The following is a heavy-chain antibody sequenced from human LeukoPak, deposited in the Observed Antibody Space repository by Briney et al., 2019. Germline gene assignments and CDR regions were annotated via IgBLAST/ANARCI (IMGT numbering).Heavy chain of an antibody. D-gene: IGHD3-16*01. Sequence: SETLSLTCTVSGGSISSSSYYWGWIRQPPGKGLEWIGSIYYSGSTYYNPSLKSRVTISVDTSNNQFSLKLSSVTAADTAVYYCAREITSGDYSDYWGQGTLVTVSS. CDR3: AREITSGDYSDY. CDR1: GGSISSSSYY. J-gene: IGHJ4*02. V-gene: IGHV4-39*02. CDR2: IYYSGST.